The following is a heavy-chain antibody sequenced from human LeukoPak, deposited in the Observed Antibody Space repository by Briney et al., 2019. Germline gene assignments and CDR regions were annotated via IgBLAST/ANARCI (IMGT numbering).Heavy chain of an antibody. CDR1: GFTFSNGW. CDR2: IKSKTDGGIT. J-gene: IGHJ4*02. Sequence: GGSLTLSCVASGFTFSNGWMSWVRQAPGKGLEWVGRIKSKTDGGITDYAAPLNGRFTISRDDSKNTLYLQMNSLETEGTAVYFCTYSSGWYPFCDYLGRGTIVSVSS. D-gene: IGHD6-19*01. V-gene: IGHV3-15*01. CDR3: TYSSGWYPFCDY.